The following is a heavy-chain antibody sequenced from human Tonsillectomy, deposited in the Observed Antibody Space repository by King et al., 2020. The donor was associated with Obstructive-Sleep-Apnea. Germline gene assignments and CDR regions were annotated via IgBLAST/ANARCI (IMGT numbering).Heavy chain of an antibody. CDR3: ARDRSGYDLGLDY. CDR1: GGSISSGGYY. CDR2: IYYTGST. J-gene: IGHJ4*02. D-gene: IGHD5-12*01. Sequence: VQLQESGPGLVKPSQTLSLTCTVSGGSISSGGYYWSWIRQHPEKGLEWIGYIYYTGSTYYNPSLKSRVSISVDTSKNQFSLKLSSVTAADTAVYYCARDRSGYDLGLDYWGQGTLVTVSS. V-gene: IGHV4-31*03.